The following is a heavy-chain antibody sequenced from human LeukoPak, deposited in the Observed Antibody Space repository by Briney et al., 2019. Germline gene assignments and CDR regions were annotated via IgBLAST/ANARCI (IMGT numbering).Heavy chain of an antibody. CDR1: GGSISSYY. CDR2: IYYSGST. Sequence: RSSETLSLTCTVSGGSISSYYWSWIRQPPGKGLEWIGYIYYSGSTNYNPSLKSRVTISVDTSKNQFSLKLSSVTAADTAVYYCAKNSGFSLGDNWGQGTLVTVS. J-gene: IGHJ4*02. D-gene: IGHD6-19*01. V-gene: IGHV4-59*12. CDR3: AKNSGFSLGDN.